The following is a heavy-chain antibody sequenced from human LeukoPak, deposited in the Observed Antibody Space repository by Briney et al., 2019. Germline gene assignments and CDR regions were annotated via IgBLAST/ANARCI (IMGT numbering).Heavy chain of an antibody. D-gene: IGHD4-23*01. J-gene: IGHJ4*02. CDR3: AKTSGGNY. Sequence: PGGSLRLSCAASGFTFNNYAMSWVRRAPGKGLEWVSGISESGGSTYYADSLKGRFTISRDNSRNTLYLQMNSLRVEDTAVYYCAKTSGGNYWGQGTLVTVSS. V-gene: IGHV3-23*01. CDR1: GFTFNNYA. CDR2: ISESGGST.